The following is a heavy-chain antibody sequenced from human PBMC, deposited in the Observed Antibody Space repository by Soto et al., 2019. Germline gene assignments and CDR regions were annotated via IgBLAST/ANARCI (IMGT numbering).Heavy chain of an antibody. CDR1: GGTFSSYA. D-gene: IGHD6-6*01. J-gene: IGHJ3*02. V-gene: IGHV1-69*01. CDR3: SVSIAARPDRAFDI. CDR2: IIPIFGTA. Sequence: QVQLVQSGAEVKKPGSSVKVSCKASGGTFSSYAISWVRQAPGQGLEWMGGIIPIFGTANYAQKFQGRVTITADESTSTAYMELSSLRSEDTAVYYRSVSIAARPDRAFDIWGQGTMVTVSS.